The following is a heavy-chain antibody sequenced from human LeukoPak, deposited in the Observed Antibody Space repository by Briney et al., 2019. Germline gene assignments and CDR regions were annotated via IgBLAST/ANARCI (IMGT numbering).Heavy chain of an antibody. CDR3: AKEEVVPAAKGFDY. V-gene: IGHV3-23*01. CDR2: ICGSGGST. D-gene: IGHD2-2*01. Sequence: GGSLRLSCAASGFTFSSYAMSWVRQAPGKGLEWVSGICGSGGSTYYADSVKGRFTISRNNSKNTLYLQMNSLRAEDTAVYYCAKEEVVPAAKGFDYWGQGTLVTVSS. J-gene: IGHJ4*02. CDR1: GFTFSSYA.